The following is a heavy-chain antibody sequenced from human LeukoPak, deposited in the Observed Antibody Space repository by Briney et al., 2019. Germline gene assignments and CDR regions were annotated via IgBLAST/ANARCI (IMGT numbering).Heavy chain of an antibody. CDR3: ARDEPYYDFWSGYRPRALFDY. D-gene: IGHD3-3*01. CDR2: INPSGGST. CDR1: GYTFTSYD. J-gene: IGHJ4*02. Sequence: ASVKVSCKASGYTFTSYDMNVGRQSPGQGLEWRGIINPSGGSTSYAQKFQGRVTMTRDMSTSTVYMELSRLRSEDTEVYYCARDEPYYDFWSGYRPRALFDYWGKGNLVTVSS. V-gene: IGHV1-46*01.